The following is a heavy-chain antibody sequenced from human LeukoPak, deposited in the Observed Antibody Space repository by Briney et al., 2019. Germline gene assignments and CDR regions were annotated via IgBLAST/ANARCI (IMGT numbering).Heavy chain of an antibody. CDR2: ISGSGGST. CDR3: ARTSTYGDYDY. D-gene: IGHD4-17*01. J-gene: IGHJ4*02. CDR1: GFTFSSYA. V-gene: IGHV3-23*01. Sequence: PGGSLRLSCAASGFTFSSYAMSWVRQAPGKGLEWVSAISGSGGSTYYADSVKGRFTISRDVAKSSLYLQMNSLRAEDTAIYYCARTSTYGDYDYWGQGTLVTVSS.